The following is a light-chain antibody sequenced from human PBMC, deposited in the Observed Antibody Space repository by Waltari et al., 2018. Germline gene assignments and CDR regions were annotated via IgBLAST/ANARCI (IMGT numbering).Light chain of an antibody. V-gene: IGLV2-23*02. CDR2: EVI. CDR1: SSDVGSYNL. CDR3: CSYVGGSSLI. Sequence: QSALAQPASVSGSPGQSITISCTGTSSDVGSYNLVSWYQQHPGKVPKLIIYEVIKRPSGVSNRFSGSKSGNTASLTISGLQAEDEADYYCCSYVGGSSLIFGGGTKLTVL. J-gene: IGLJ2*01.